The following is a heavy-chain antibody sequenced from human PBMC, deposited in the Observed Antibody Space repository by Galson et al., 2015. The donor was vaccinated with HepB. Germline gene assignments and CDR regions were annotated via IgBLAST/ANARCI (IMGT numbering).Heavy chain of an antibody. V-gene: IGHV3-49*04. J-gene: IGHJ3*02. Sequence: SLRLSCAASGFTFGDYAMSWVRQAPGKGLEWVGFIRSKAYGGTTEYAASVKGRFTISRDDSKSIAYLQMNSLKTEDTAVYYCTRTYMTTVTTDAFDIWGQGTMVTVSS. CDR3: TRTYMTTVTTDAFDI. CDR2: IRSKAYGGTT. D-gene: IGHD4-17*01. CDR1: GFTFGDYA.